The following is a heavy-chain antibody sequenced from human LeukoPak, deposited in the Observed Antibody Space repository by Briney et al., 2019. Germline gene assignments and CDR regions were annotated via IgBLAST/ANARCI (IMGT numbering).Heavy chain of an antibody. CDR1: GYSFTDYY. D-gene: IGHD2-21*01. Sequence: GASVKVSFKTSGYSFTDYYMHWVRQAPGQGLEWMGWINPNSGGTSSAQKFQGRVTMTRDTSITTVYMEVSWLTSDAPAIYYCARADRLHGGPYLIGPWGQGTLVTVSS. CDR3: ARADRLHGGPYLIGP. J-gene: IGHJ5*02. CDR2: INPNSGGT. V-gene: IGHV1-2*02.